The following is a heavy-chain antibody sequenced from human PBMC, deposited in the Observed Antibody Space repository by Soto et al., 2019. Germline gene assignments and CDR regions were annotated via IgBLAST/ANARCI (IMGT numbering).Heavy chain of an antibody. CDR2: IYSSGST. D-gene: IGHD3-3*02. CDR1: GFAVSSNY. Sequence: GGSLRLSCAASGFAVSSNYMTWVRQAPGKGLEWVSIIYSSGSTYHTDSVRGRFTISRDISKNTLYLQMNSLRPEDTAIYYCARIRASWGQGALVTVSS. J-gene: IGHJ5*02. V-gene: IGHV3-66*01. CDR3: ARIRAS.